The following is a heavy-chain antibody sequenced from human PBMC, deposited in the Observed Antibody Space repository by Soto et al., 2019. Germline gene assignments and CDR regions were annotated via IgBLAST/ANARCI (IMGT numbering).Heavy chain of an antibody. J-gene: IGHJ6*02. Sequence: EVQLVESGGVVVQPGGSLRLSCAASGFTFDDYTMHWVRQAPGKGLEWVSLFSWDGGSTYYAASVKGRFTISKENSKNSLYWQMISLRTEDTALYYCAKARRGGDYGMDVWGQGTTVTVSS. V-gene: IGHV3-43*01. CDR1: GFTFDDYT. CDR2: FSWDGGST. D-gene: IGHD3-16*01. CDR3: AKARRGGDYGMDV.